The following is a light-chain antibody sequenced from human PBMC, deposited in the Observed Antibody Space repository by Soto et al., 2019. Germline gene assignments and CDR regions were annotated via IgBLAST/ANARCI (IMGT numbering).Light chain of an antibody. Sequence: QSVLTQPPSASGTPGQRVTISCSGSSSNIGSNSVNWYQQLPGTAPKLLIYSNDRRPSGVPDRFSDSKSGTSASLAISGLQSEDEADYYCAAWDDSLNGYVFGTGNKVTVL. V-gene: IGLV1-44*01. CDR2: SND. CDR1: SSNIGSNS. CDR3: AAWDDSLNGYV. J-gene: IGLJ1*01.